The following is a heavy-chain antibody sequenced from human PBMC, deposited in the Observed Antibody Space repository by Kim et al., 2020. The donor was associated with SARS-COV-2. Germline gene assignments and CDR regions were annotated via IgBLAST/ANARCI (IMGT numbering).Heavy chain of an antibody. CDR3: AKETRYIGYYYGMDV. J-gene: IGHJ6*02. D-gene: IGHD1-26*01. V-gene: IGHV3-23*02. Sequence: KGRFPIARDNYKNTQYLQMNSLGDEDTAVYYCAKETRYIGYYYGMDVWGQGTTVTVSS.